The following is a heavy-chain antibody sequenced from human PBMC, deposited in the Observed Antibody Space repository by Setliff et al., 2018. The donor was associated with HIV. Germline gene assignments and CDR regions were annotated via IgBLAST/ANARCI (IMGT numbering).Heavy chain of an antibody. V-gene: IGHV4-31*03. CDR3: ATSPAGEILGSRPFYFDY. Sequence: SETLSLTCTVSGGSINNGAYYWSWIRQHPEKGLEWIGYTYYSGSSYYNPSLKTRVTMSIDTSKNQFFLNLTSVTAADTAVYYCATSPAGEILGSRPFYFDYWGQGTLVTVSS. D-gene: IGHD3-10*01. CDR2: TYYSGSS. CDR1: GGSINNGAYY. J-gene: IGHJ4*02.